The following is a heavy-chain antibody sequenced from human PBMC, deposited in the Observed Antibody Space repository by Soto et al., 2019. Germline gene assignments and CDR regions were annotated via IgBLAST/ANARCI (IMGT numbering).Heavy chain of an antibody. D-gene: IGHD3-3*01. V-gene: IGHV4-38-2*01. J-gene: IGHJ2*01. Sequence: ETLSLTCDVSGYSISSGYYWGWMRHPPVKGLEWIGSIDHNGSTYYSPSLKSRVTISVDTSKNQFSLKLNSVTAADTAVYYCARSGYPPPYRFDLSGRGTL. CDR3: ARSGYPPPYRFDL. CDR2: IDHNGST. CDR1: GYSISSGYY.